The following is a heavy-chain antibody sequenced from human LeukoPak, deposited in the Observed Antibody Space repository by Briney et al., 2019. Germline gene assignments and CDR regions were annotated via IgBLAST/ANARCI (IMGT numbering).Heavy chain of an antibody. CDR1: GYTFTGYY. CDR3: ARDADCSGESCFEYFLH. V-gene: IGHV1-2*02. J-gene: IGHJ1*01. CDR2: INPNSGGT. Sequence: GASVKVSCQASGYTFTGYYMHWVRQAPGQGLEWMGWINPNSGGTNYAQKFQGRVTMTRDTSISTAYMQLSRLRSDDTAVYYCARDADCSGESCFEYFLHWGQGTLVTVSS. D-gene: IGHD2-15*01.